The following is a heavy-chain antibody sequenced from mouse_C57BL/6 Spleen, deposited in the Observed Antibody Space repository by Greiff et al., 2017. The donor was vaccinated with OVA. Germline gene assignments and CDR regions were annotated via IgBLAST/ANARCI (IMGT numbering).Heavy chain of an antibody. Sequence: QVQLQQSGAELVRPGTSVKVSCKASGYAFTNYLIEWVKQRPGQGLEWIGVINPGSGGTNYNEKFKGKATLTADKSSSTAYMQLSSLTSEDSAVYFCARRVITTVVDYWGKGTTLTVSS. CDR1: GYAFTNYL. D-gene: IGHD1-1*01. J-gene: IGHJ2*01. CDR3: ARRVITTVVDY. CDR2: INPGSGGT. V-gene: IGHV1-54*01.